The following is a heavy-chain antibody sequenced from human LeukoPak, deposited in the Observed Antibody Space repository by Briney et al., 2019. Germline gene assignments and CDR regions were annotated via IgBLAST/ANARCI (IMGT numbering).Heavy chain of an antibody. Sequence: SETLSLTCAVYGGSFSGYYWSWIRQPPGKGLEWIGEIFHSGSTNYNPSLKGRVTISVDKSKNQFSLKVSSVTAADTAVYYCARDNGGAVFDPWGQGTLVTVSS. V-gene: IGHV4-34*12. CDR3: ARDNGGAVFDP. D-gene: IGHD1-14*01. CDR2: IFHSGST. J-gene: IGHJ5*02. CDR1: GGSFSGYY.